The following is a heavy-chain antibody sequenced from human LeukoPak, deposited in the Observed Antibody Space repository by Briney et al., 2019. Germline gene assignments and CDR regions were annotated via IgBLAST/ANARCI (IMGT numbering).Heavy chain of an antibody. CDR3: ARPKNSGGSWAFDY. V-gene: IGHV1-69*06. D-gene: IGHD2-15*01. CDR1: GGTFSSYA. J-gene: IGHJ4*02. CDR2: IIAIFGKA. Sequence: SVTVSCKASGGTFSSYAVSWVRQAPGQGLEWMGGIIAIFGKANYAQKFQGRVAITADKSTSTAYMELSSLRSEDTAVYYCARPKNSGGSWAFDYWGQGTLVTVSS.